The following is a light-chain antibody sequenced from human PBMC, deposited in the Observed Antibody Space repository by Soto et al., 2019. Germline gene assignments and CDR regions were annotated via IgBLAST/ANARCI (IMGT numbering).Light chain of an antibody. Sequence: DIQMTQSPSSLSASVGDRVTITCQASQDISNYLNWYQQKPVKAPKLLIYDESNLETGVPSRFSGSVTGTAFTFTISSLQPEDIATYYCQQYDNLLRLTFGGGTKVEIK. V-gene: IGKV1-33*01. CDR1: QDISNY. CDR3: QQYDNLLRLT. J-gene: IGKJ4*01. CDR2: DES.